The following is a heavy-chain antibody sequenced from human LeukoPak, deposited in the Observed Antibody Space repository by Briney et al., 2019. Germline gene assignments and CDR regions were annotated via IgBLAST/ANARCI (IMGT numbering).Heavy chain of an antibody. CDR3: ARALSTPGYSSGWYFDY. Sequence: SQTLSLTCAISGDSVSSNSAAWNWIRQSPSRGLEWLGRTYYRSKWYNDYAVSVKSRITINPDTSKNQFSLQLNSVTPEDTAVYYCARALSTPGYSSGWYFDYWGQGTQVTVSS. CDR2: TYYRSKWYN. V-gene: IGHV6-1*01. CDR1: GDSVSSNSAA. D-gene: IGHD6-19*01. J-gene: IGHJ4*02.